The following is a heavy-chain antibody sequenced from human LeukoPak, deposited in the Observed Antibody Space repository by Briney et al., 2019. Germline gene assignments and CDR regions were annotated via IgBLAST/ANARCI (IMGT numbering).Heavy chain of an antibody. J-gene: IGHJ4*02. Sequence: GGSLRLSCAASGFTFSSYAMSRVRQAPGKGLEWVSGISGSGGSTYYADSVKGRFTISRDNSKNTLYLQMNSLRAEDTAVYYCAKAPPPSGTDMITVSFDYWGQGTLVTVSS. CDR3: AKAPPPSGTDMITVSFDY. CDR2: ISGSGGST. V-gene: IGHV3-23*01. D-gene: IGHD3-16*01. CDR1: GFTFSSYA.